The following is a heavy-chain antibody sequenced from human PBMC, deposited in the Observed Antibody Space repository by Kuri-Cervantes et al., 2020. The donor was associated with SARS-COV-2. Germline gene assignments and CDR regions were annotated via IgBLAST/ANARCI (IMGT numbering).Heavy chain of an antibody. J-gene: IGHJ4*02. CDR1: GGSISNYY. CDR3: ARAPNYSTSTYYFDY. Sequence: SETLSLTCTVSGGSISNYYWGWLRQPPGKGLEWIGNIYHSGSTYYNPSLKSRVTISVDMPKNQFSLKVSPVTAADTAVYYCARAPNYSTSTYYFDYWGQGILVTVSS. CDR2: IYHSGST. V-gene: IGHV4-38-2*02. D-gene: IGHD6-6*01.